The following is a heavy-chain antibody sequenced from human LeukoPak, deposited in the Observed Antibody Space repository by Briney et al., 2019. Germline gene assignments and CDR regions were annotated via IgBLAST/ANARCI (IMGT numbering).Heavy chain of an antibody. CDR1: EFTFKDYA. V-gene: IGHV3-30-3*01. Sequence: GSLRPSCEVSEFTFKDYAITWVRQAPGKGLEWVAVISYDGSNKYYADSVKGRFTISRDNSKNTLYLQMNSLRAEDTAVYYCARSPYLTIFGVVEHYGMDVWGQGTTVTVSS. CDR3: ARSPYLTIFGVVEHYGMDV. J-gene: IGHJ6*02. D-gene: IGHD3-3*01. CDR2: ISYDGSNK.